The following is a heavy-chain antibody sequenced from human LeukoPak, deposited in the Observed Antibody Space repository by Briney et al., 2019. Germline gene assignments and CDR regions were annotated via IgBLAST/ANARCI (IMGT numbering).Heavy chain of an antibody. Sequence: GGSLRLSCAASGFTFSNYGMQWLRPAPGKGLEWVAFIRYDGSIKHYADSVKGRFTISRDNSKNTLYLQINSLRAEDTAVYYCANGPQYNTLTGYYKVRSHLDYWGQGTLVTVSS. CDR2: IRYDGSIK. CDR3: ANGPQYNTLTGYYKVRSHLDY. D-gene: IGHD3-9*01. V-gene: IGHV3-30*02. J-gene: IGHJ4*02. CDR1: GFTFSNYG.